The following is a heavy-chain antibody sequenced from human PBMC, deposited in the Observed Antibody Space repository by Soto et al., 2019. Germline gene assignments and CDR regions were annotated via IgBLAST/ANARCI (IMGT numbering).Heavy chain of an antibody. CDR1: GGSISSGGYY. Sequence: PSETLSLTCTVSGGSISSGGYYWSWIRQHPGKGMEWIGYIYYSGSTYYNPSLKSRVTISVDTSKNQFSLKLSSVTAADTAVYYCARVKXYYDYVWGSPPGDAFDIWGPGTMVTVSS. D-gene: IGHD3-16*01. CDR2: IYYSGST. CDR3: ARVKXYYDYVWGSPPGDAFDI. J-gene: IGHJ3*02. V-gene: IGHV4-31*03.